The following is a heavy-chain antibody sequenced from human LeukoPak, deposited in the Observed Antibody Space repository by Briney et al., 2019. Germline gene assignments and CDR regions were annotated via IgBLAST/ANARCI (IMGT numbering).Heavy chain of an antibody. V-gene: IGHV4-39*01. CDR1: GGSISSSSYY. J-gene: IGHJ6*02. D-gene: IGHD6-25*01. CDR2: IYYSGST. CDR3: ARQRRDYYYYGMDV. Sequence: SETLSLTCTVSGGSISSSSYYWGWIRQPPGKGLEWIGSIYYSGSTYYNPSLKSRVTISVDTSKNQFSLKLSSVTAADTAVYYCARQRRDYYYYGMDVRGQGSTVTVSS.